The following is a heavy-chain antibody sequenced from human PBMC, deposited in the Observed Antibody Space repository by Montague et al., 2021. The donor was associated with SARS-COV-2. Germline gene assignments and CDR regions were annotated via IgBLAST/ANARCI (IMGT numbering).Heavy chain of an antibody. D-gene: IGHD5-24*01. CDR1: GDSISSSSYY. V-gene: IGHV4-39*02. J-gene: IGHJ4*02. CDR3: VRDGYTHVDY. Sequence: SETLSLTCTVSGDSISSSSYYWGWIRQPPGKGLEWIGNKYYSGITYNNPSLKNRVTMSVDTSKNQFSLKLSSVTAADTAVYYCVRDGYTHVDYWGRGTLVTVSS. CDR2: KYYSGIT.